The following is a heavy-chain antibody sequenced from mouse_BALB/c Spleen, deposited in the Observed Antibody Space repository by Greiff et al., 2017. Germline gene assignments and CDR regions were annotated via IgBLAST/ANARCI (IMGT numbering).Heavy chain of an antibody. J-gene: IGHJ4*01. Sequence: DVKLVESGPGLVKPSQSLSLTCTVTGYSITSDYAWNWIRQFPGNKLEWMGYISYSGSTSYNPSLKSRISITRDTSKNQFFLQLNSVTTEDTATYYCARNGYDEEDYYAMDYWGQGTSVTVSS. D-gene: IGHD2-2*01. V-gene: IGHV3-2*02. CDR2: ISYSGST. CDR3: ARNGYDEEDYYAMDY. CDR1: GYSITSDYA.